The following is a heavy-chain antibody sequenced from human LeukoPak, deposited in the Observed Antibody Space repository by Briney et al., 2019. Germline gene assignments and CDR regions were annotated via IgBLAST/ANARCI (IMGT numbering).Heavy chain of an antibody. Sequence: ASVKVSCKASGYTFTGYYMHRVRQAPGQGLGWMGWIIPNSGGTNYAKKYQGRVTMTRYTSISTANMELSRLRSDDTAVYYCAILPWGVDYYDSSGYPHDAFDIWGQGTMVTVSS. D-gene: IGHD3-22*01. V-gene: IGHV1-2*02. CDR3: AILPWGVDYYDSSGYPHDAFDI. CDR1: GYTFTGYY. J-gene: IGHJ3*02. CDR2: IIPNSGGT.